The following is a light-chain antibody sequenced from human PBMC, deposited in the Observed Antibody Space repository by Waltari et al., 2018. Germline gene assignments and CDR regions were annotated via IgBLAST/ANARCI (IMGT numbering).Light chain of an antibody. J-gene: IGLJ2*01. CDR2: DVT. V-gene: IGLV2-11*01. Sequence: QSALTQPRSVSGSPGQSVTIPCTGTSSDVGGYNYVSWYQQHPGKAPRLMIYDVTNRRSEVPDRFARSESGNPASRTIAGLQPEHEADYSACSYAGSYTLFAGRTK. CDR3: CSYAGSYTL. CDR1: SSDVGGYNY.